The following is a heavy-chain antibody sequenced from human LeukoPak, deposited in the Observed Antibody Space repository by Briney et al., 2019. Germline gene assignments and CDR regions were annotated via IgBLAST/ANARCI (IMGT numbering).Heavy chain of an antibody. J-gene: IGHJ4*02. CDR2: IYSGST. Sequence: PSETLSLTCTVSSGSISAYYWNWIRQSPGKGLEWIGYIYSGSTTYSPSLKSRVTISVDTSKNQFSLKLSSVTAADTAVYYCARRLRTFFDYWGQGTLVTVSS. V-gene: IGHV4-4*09. CDR3: ARRLRTFFDY. CDR1: SGSISAYY.